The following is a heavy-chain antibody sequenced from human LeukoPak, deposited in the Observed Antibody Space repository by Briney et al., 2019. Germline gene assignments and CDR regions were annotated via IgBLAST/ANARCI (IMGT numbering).Heavy chain of an antibody. J-gene: IGHJ4*02. D-gene: IGHD1-26*01. Sequence: GASVKVPCKASGYTFTSYDINWVRQATGQGLEWMGWMNPNSGNTGYAQKFQGRVTMTRNTSISTAYMELSSLRSEDTAVYYCASPSGSYYYFDYWGQGTLVTVSS. V-gene: IGHV1-8*01. CDR3: ASPSGSYYYFDY. CDR2: MNPNSGNT. CDR1: GYTFTSYD.